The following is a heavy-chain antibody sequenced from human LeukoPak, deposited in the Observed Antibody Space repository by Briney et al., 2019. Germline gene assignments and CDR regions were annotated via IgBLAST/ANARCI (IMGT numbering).Heavy chain of an antibody. D-gene: IGHD3-10*01. CDR1: GGSFSSYY. V-gene: IGHV4-34*01. Sequence: RASETLSLTCAVYGGSFSSYYWSWIRQPPGKGLEWIGEINDSGRTKYNPSLKSRVTISVDTSKNQFSLKLSSVTAADTAVYYCARGSVWGVNYWGQGTLVTVSS. J-gene: IGHJ4*02. CDR2: INDSGRT. CDR3: ARGSVWGVNY.